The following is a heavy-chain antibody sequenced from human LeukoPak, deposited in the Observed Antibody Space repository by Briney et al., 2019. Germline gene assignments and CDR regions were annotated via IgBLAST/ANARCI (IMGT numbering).Heavy chain of an antibody. CDR2: VSYDGSNK. Sequence: GGSLRLSCVAPGFTFSSYGMNWVRQAPGKGLEWVAIVSYDGSNKYYAESVKGRFIISRDSAKNTLYLQMNTLRAEDTAVYYCASLDYWGQGTPVTVSS. CDR3: ASLDY. V-gene: IGHV3-30*03. J-gene: IGHJ4*02. CDR1: GFTFSSYG.